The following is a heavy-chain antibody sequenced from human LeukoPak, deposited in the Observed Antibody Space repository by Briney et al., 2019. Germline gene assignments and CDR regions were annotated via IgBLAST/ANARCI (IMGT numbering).Heavy chain of an antibody. V-gene: IGHV3-30*04. J-gene: IGHJ5*02. CDR1: GFTFSTYA. CDR3: ASSGWYSTPNWFDP. CDR2: ISYDGSNK. Sequence: GGSLRLSCAASGFTFSTYAMHWVRQAPGKGLEWVALISYDGSNKYYADSVKGRFTISRDNSKNTLYLQVNSLRAEDTAVYYCASSGWYSTPNWFDPWGQGTLVIVSS. D-gene: IGHD6-19*01.